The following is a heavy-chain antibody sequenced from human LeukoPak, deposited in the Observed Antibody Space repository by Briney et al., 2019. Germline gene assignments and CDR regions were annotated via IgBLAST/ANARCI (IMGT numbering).Heavy chain of an antibody. D-gene: IGHD3-16*01. CDR1: GFSFGDYW. CDR3: ARANEGGFDY. Sequence: PGGSLRLSCAASGFSFGDYWMHWVRQAPGKGLVWVSRISSDGSHTTYADSVKGRFTIDRDNARNTLYLQVDSLRAEDTAVYFCARANEGGFDYWGQGTLVTVSS. J-gene: IGHJ4*02. V-gene: IGHV3-74*03. CDR2: ISSDGSHT.